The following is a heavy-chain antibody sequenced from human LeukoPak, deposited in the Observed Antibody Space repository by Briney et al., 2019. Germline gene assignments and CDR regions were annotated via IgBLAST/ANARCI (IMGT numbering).Heavy chain of an antibody. CDR3: AKEVGYPYYMDV. D-gene: IGHD1-26*01. CDR2: MSYVGSNK. V-gene: IGHV3-30*04. CDR1: GFTFSSYA. Sequence: GGSLRLSCAASGFTFSSYAMHWVRQAPGKGLEWVAVMSYVGSNKYYADSVKGRFTMSRDNSKNTLYLQMNSLRAEDTAVYYCAKEVGYPYYMDVWGKGTTVTISS. J-gene: IGHJ6*03.